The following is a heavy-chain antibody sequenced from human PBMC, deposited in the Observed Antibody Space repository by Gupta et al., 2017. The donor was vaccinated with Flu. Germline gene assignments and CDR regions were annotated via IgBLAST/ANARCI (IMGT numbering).Heavy chain of an antibody. J-gene: IGHJ6*02. Sequence: VESGGGVVQPGWALRLSSAASALTFIGHALCWVLKGSSKSLEWVAFICADGNNRYSAYSMKSRFTIIRAKSKKVLLLQMDSLRDDDTAVYFVAKRTTHRATGGKPTPARDVWGQGTTVTVSS. D-gene: IGHD2-8*02. CDR2: ICADGNNR. V-gene: IGHV3-33*03. CDR1: ALTFIGHA. CDR3: AKRTTHRATGGKPTPARDV.